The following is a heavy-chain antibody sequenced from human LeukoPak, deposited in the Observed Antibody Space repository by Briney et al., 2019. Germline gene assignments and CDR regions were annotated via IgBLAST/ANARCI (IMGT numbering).Heavy chain of an antibody. V-gene: IGHV1-18*01. CDR3: ASGASSSNWYYLDY. J-gene: IGHJ4*02. Sequence: ASVKVSCKASGYTSTNYGINWVRQAPGQGLEWVGWISAYNDNTNYAQKFQGRVTMTTDTSTSTAYMELRSLRSDDTAIYYCASGASSSNWYYLDYWGLGTLVAVSS. D-gene: IGHD2-2*01. CDR1: GYTSTNYG. CDR2: ISAYNDNT.